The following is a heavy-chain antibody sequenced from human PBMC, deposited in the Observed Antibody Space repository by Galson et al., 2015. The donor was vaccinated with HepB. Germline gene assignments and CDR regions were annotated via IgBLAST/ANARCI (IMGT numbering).Heavy chain of an antibody. CDR2: ISGSGGST. Sequence: SLRLSCAASGFTFSSYAMSWVRQAPGKGLEWVSAISGSGGSTYYADSVKGRFTISRDNSKNTLYLQMNSLRAEDTAVYYCAKGFGSSSSVGDYWGQGTLVTVSS. V-gene: IGHV3-23*01. CDR3: AKGFGSSSSVGDY. CDR1: GFTFSSYA. J-gene: IGHJ4*02. D-gene: IGHD6-6*01.